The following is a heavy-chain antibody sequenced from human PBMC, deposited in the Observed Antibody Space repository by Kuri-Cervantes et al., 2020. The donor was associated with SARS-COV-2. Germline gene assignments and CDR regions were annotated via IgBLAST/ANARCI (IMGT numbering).Heavy chain of an antibody. CDR1: GGTFSSYA. CDR2: ISAYNGNT. J-gene: IGHJ6*03. Sequence: ASVKVSCKASGGTFSSYAISWVRQAPGQGLEWMGWISAYNGNTNYAQKLQGRVTMTTDTSTSTAYMELRSLRSDDTAVYYCARERGTSYYYYYMDVWGKGTTVTVSS. CDR3: ARERGTSYYYYYMDV. D-gene: IGHD1-7*01. V-gene: IGHV1-18*01.